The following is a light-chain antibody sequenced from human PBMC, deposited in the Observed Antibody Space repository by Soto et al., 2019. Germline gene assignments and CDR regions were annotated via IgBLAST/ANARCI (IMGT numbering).Light chain of an antibody. CDR1: SSNIGALYN. CDR3: QSYDNSVSGYV. Sequence: QSALTQPPSVSGAPGQRVTISCTGSSSNIGALYNVHWYQQLPGTSPRLLIYGNNNRPSAVPDRISGSKSGTSASLASTGLRAEDEAYLYCQSYDNSVSGYVFGTGTKVTVL. J-gene: IGLJ1*01. V-gene: IGLV1-40*01. CDR2: GNN.